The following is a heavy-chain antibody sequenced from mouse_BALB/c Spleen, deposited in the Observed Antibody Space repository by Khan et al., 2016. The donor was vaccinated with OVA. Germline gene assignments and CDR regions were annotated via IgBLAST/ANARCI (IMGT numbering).Heavy chain of an antibody. Sequence: VQLVESGPGLVAPSQSLSITCTISGFSLTNYGVHWVRQPPGKGLEWLVLMWGDGSTNYNSALKSRLTISKDNSKSQVFLKMNSLQTDDTAMYFCARQPHYHWDVFDYWGQGTSVTVSS. CDR3: ARQPHYHWDVFDY. CDR2: MWGDGST. CDR1: GFSLTNYG. V-gene: IGHV2-6-1*01. D-gene: IGHD2-4*01. J-gene: IGHJ4*01.